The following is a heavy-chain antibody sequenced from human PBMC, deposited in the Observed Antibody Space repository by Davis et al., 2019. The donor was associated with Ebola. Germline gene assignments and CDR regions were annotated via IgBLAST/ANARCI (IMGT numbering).Heavy chain of an antibody. J-gene: IGHJ6*02. D-gene: IGHD3-16*01. Sequence: MPGGSLRLSCTLSGCSISSYYWSWIRQPPGKGLEWIGYIYYSGSTNYNPSLKSRVTISVDTSKNQFSLKLSSVTAADTAVYYCARVGHYYGMDVWGQGTTVTVSS. CDR3: ARVGHYYGMDV. CDR1: GCSISSYY. V-gene: IGHV4-59*01. CDR2: IYYSGST.